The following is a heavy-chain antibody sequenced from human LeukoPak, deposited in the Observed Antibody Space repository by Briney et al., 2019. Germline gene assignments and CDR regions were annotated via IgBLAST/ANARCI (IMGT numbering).Heavy chain of an antibody. Sequence: PSETLSLTCTVSGGSISSYYWSWIRQPPGKGLEWIGYTYYSGSTNYNPSLKSRVTISVDTSKNQFSLKLSSVTAADTAVYYCARDLIVGATRIGAFDYWGQGTLVTVSS. J-gene: IGHJ4*02. V-gene: IGHV4-59*01. CDR1: GGSISSYY. CDR2: TYYSGST. CDR3: ARDLIVGATRIGAFDY. D-gene: IGHD1-26*01.